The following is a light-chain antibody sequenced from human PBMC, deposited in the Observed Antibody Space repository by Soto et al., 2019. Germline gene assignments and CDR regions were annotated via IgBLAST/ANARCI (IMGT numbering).Light chain of an antibody. CDR3: QQRSNWPPPMYT. Sequence: EIVLTQSPATLSLSPGERATLSCRASQSVSSYLAWYQQKPGQAPRLLIYDASNRATGIPARFSGSGSGTAFTHTISSLEPEDFAVYYCQQRSNWPPPMYTFGQGTKLEIK. V-gene: IGKV3-11*01. CDR1: QSVSSY. CDR2: DAS. J-gene: IGKJ2*01.